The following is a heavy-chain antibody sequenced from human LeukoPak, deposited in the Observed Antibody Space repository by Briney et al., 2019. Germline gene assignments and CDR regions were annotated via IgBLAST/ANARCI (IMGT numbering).Heavy chain of an antibody. Sequence: SETLSLTCAVSGVSFNDYYWSWVRQTPGKGLEWIGEINHSGYTNDSPSLKSRVTLSIDMSRKQFYLNLRSVNVADTGIYYCTRISTGHDYWGQGTLVTVSS. D-gene: IGHD2/OR15-2a*01. V-gene: IGHV4-34*10. J-gene: IGHJ4*02. CDR2: INHSGYT. CDR3: TRISTGHDY. CDR1: GVSFNDYY.